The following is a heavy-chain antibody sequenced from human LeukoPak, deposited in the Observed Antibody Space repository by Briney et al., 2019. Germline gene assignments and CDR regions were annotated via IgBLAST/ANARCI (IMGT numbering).Heavy chain of an antibody. Sequence: GASGKLCCKASGCTFTGYYMHWGRHAPGQRLEWMGWINHSGGGTNYAPNFQGRVTMTRATSISTAYMELSRLRSDDTAVYYCARGELPGFDYWGQGTLVTVSS. V-gene: IGHV1-2*02. CDR1: GCTFTGYY. D-gene: IGHD1-26*01. CDR2: INHSGGGT. CDR3: ARGELPGFDY. J-gene: IGHJ4*02.